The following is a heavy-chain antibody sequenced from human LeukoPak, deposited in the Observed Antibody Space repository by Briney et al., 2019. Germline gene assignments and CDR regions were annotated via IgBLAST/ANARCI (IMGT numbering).Heavy chain of an antibody. CDR2: IYYSGST. D-gene: IGHD2-21*02. CDR3: ARYCGGDCPDAFDI. CDR1: GGSISSYY. J-gene: IGHJ3*02. V-gene: IGHV4-59*01. Sequence: SETLSLTCAVSGGSISSYYWSWIRQPPGKRLEWIGYIYYSGSTNYNPSLKSRVTISVDTSKNQFSLKLSSVTAADTAVYYCARYCGGDCPDAFDIWGQGTMVTVSS.